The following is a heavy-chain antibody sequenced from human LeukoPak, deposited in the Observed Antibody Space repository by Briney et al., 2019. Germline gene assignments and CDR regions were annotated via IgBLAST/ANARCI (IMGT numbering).Heavy chain of an antibody. CDR3: ARGNYCSGGSCYDGAFDY. J-gene: IGHJ4*02. CDR1: GYTFTSYG. V-gene: IGHV1-18*01. Sequence: GASVKVSCKASGYTFTSYGISWVRQAPGQGLEWMGWISAYNGNTNYAQKLQGRVTMTTDTSTSTAYMELRSLRSDDTAVYYCARGNYCSGGSCYDGAFDYWGQGTLVTVSS. CDR2: ISAYNGNT. D-gene: IGHD2-15*01.